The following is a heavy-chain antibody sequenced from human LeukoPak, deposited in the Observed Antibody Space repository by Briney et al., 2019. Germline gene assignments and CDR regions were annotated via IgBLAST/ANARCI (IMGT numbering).Heavy chain of an antibody. CDR1: GGSFSGYY. CDR2: INHSGST. V-gene: IGHV4-34*01. CDR3: ARVVRLTYYYYYMDV. Sequence: SETLSLTCAVYGGSFSGYYWSWIRQPPGKGLEWIGEINHSGSTNYNPSLKSRVTISVDTPKNQFSLKLSSVTAADTAVYYCARVVRLTYYYYYMDVWGKGTTVTVSS. J-gene: IGHJ6*03.